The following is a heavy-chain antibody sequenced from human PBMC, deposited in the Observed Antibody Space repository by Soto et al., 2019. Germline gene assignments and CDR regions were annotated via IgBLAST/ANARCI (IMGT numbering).Heavy chain of an antibody. CDR2: IYYSGST. D-gene: IGHD3-22*01. CDR3: ATNLDYYDSSGYSSFDY. Sequence: RSLTCTVSGGSISSSSYYWGWIRQPPGKGLEWIGSIYYSGSTYYNPSLKSRVTISVDTSKSQFSLKLSSVTAADTAVYYCATNLDYYDSSGYSSFDYWGQGTLVTVSS. CDR1: GGSISSSSYY. V-gene: IGHV4-39*01. J-gene: IGHJ4*02.